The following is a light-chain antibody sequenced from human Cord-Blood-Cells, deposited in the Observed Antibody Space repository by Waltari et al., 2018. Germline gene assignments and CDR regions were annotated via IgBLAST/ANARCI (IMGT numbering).Light chain of an antibody. Sequence: DIQMTQSPSSLSASVGDRVTITCQASQDISNYLNWYQQKPGKAPKLLIYDASNLETGVPSMFSGSGSGTDFTFTISSLQPEDIATYYCQQYDNLPTFTFGPGTKVDIK. CDR2: DAS. CDR3: QQYDNLPTFT. V-gene: IGKV1-33*01. J-gene: IGKJ3*01. CDR1: QDISNY.